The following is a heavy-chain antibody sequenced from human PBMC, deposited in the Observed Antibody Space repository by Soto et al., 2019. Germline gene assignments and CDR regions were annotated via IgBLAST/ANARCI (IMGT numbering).Heavy chain of an antibody. V-gene: IGHV6-1*01. CDR3: ARGWLRAYFDW. J-gene: IGHJ4*02. D-gene: IGHD6-19*01. CDR2: TYYGSKWYN. CDR1: GDSVSSYSAA. Sequence: SQTLSLTCAISGDSVSSYSAAWNWIRPSPSRGLEWLGRTYYGSKWYNDYALSVKSRITINVDTSKNQFSLQLNSVTPDDTAVYFCARGWLRAYFDWWGQGTLVTVSS.